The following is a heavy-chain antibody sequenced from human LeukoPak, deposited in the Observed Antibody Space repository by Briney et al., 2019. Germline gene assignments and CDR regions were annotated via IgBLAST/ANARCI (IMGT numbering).Heavy chain of an antibody. CDR1: GFTFSSYA. CDR3: ARGPYYDILTGWRKTYNGFDI. J-gene: IGHJ3*02. Sequence: GGSLRLSCAASGFTFSSYAMSWVRQAPGKGLGWVSAISGSGGRTYYADSVKGRFTISRDNSKNTLYLQMNSLRAEDTAVYYCARGPYYDILTGWRKTYNGFDIWGQGTMVTVSS. V-gene: IGHV3-23*01. CDR2: ISGSGGRT. D-gene: IGHD3-9*01.